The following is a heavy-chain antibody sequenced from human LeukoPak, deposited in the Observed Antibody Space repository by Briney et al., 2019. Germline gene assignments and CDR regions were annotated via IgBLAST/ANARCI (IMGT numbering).Heavy chain of an antibody. D-gene: IGHD6-6*01. Sequence: TASETLSLTCTVSGGSISSYYWSWIRQPAGKGLEWIGRIYTSGSTNYNPSLKSRVTMSVDTSKNQFSLKLSSVTAADTAVYYCARTSSSLGYMDVWGKGTTVTVSS. J-gene: IGHJ6*03. CDR2: IYTSGST. V-gene: IGHV4-4*07. CDR3: ARTSSSLGYMDV. CDR1: GGSISSYY.